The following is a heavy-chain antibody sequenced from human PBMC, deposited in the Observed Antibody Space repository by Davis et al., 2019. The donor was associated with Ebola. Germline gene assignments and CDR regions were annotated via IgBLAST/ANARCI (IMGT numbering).Heavy chain of an antibody. V-gene: IGHV3-30*18. CDR2: ISYDGSNI. Sequence: GESLKISCAASGFTFSESWMPWVRQSPGKGLAWVALISYDGSNIDYADSVKGRFTISRDNSKNTLYLQMHSLRAEDTAVYFCAKEFCPNSGPYCTYFEVWGHGTQVTVSS. D-gene: IGHD3-10*01. J-gene: IGHJ4*01. CDR3: AKEFCPNSGPYCTYFEV. CDR1: GFTFSESW.